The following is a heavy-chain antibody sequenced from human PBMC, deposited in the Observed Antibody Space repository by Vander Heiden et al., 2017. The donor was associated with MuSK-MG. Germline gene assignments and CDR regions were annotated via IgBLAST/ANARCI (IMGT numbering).Heavy chain of an antibody. CDR1: GYSISSGYY. D-gene: IGHD6-19*01. CDR2: IYHSGST. Sequence: QVQLQESGPGLVKPSETLSLTRAVSGYSISSGYYWGWVRQPPGKGLEWIGIIYHSGSTYYNQSLKSRVTISVDTSKSQFSLKLSSVTAADTAVYYCARIAVAGTVAFDIWVQGTRGTVSS. CDR3: ARIAVAGTVAFDI. V-gene: IGHV4-38-2*01. J-gene: IGHJ3*02.